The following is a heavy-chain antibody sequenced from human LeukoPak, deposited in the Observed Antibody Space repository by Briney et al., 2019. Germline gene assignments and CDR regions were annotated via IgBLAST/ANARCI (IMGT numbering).Heavy chain of an antibody. V-gene: IGHV7-4-1*02. CDR2: INTNTGNP. CDR1: GYTFTSYA. CDR3: ARDRQYYDILTGYFFDY. J-gene: IGHJ4*02. D-gene: IGHD3-9*01. Sequence: ASVKVSCKASGYTFTSYAMNWVRQAPGQGLEWMGWINTNTGNPTYAQGFTGRFVFSLDTSVSPAYLQISSLKAEDTAVYYCARDRQYYDILTGYFFDYWGQGTLVTVSS.